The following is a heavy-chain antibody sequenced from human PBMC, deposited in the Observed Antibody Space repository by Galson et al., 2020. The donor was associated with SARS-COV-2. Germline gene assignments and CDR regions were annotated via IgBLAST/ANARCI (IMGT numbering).Heavy chain of an antibody. J-gene: IGHJ5*02. CDR2: INPNSGGT. Sequence: ASVKVSCKASGYTFTGNYMHWVRQAPGQGHERMGWINPNSGGTNYAQKFQGWVTMTRDTSISTAYMELSRLRSDDTAVYYCARPNHSGSYSTWFDPWGQGTLVTVSS. V-gene: IGHV1-2*04. D-gene: IGHD1-26*01. CDR3: ARPNHSGSYSTWFDP. CDR1: GYTFTGNY.